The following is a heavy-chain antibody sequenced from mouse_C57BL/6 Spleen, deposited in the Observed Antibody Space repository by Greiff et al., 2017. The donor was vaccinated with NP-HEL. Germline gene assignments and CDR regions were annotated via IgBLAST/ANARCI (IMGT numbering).Heavy chain of an antibody. CDR3: AREDCSSHAEFAY. CDR1: GYTFTDYY. CDR2: IYPGSGNT. J-gene: IGHJ3*01. D-gene: IGHD1-1*01. V-gene: IGHV1-76*01. Sequence: QVQLQQSGAELVRPGASVKLSCKASGYTFTDYYINWVKQRPGQGLEWIARIYPGSGNTYYNEKFKGKATLTAEKSSSTAYMQLSSLTSEDSAVYVGAREDCSSHAEFAYWGQGTLVTVSA.